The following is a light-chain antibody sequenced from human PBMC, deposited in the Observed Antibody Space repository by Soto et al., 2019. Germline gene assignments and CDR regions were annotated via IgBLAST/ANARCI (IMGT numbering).Light chain of an antibody. Sequence: EIEMTQSPATLSASVGDRATLSCRASQSVSSSLAWYQQIPGQAPKLLIYEASTWDSGVPARFGGSGSGTEFTLTISSLQSEDFAVYYCQQYNNCPPLTFGGGTKVELK. CDR2: EAS. V-gene: IGKV3-15*01. CDR1: QSVSSS. J-gene: IGKJ4*01. CDR3: QQYNNCPPLT.